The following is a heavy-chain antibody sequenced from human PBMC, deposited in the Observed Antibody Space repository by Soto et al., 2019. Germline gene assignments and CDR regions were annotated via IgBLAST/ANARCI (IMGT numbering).Heavy chain of an antibody. CDR3: AREIIPLTTDWYFDL. J-gene: IGHJ2*01. D-gene: IGHD4-17*01. CDR2: TYDSGST. V-gene: IGHV4-30-4*01. CDR1: GGSISGGGYY. Sequence: QVQLQESGPGLVKPSETLSLTCTVSGGSISGGGYYWSWFRQPPGKGLEWIGYTYDSGSTYYNPSLKSRISISIDTSKNQFSLRLTSVTAADTAVYYCAREIIPLTTDWYFDLWGRGTLVTVSS.